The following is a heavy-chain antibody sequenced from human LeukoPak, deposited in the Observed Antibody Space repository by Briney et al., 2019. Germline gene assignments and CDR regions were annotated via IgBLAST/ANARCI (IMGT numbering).Heavy chain of an antibody. CDR3: AREGRNYYDSSGYYDY. CDR1: DGSISSYY. J-gene: IGHJ4*02. CDR2: IYYSGST. D-gene: IGHD3-22*01. V-gene: IGHV4-59*01. Sequence: SETLSLTCTVSDGSISSYYWSWIRQPPGKGLEWIGYIYYSGSTNYNPSLKSRVTISVDTSKNQFSLKLSSVTAADTAVYYCAREGRNYYDSSGYYDYWGQGTLVTVSS.